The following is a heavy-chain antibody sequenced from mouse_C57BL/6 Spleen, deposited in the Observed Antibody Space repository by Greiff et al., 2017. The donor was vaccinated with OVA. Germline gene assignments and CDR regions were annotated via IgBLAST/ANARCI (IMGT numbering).Heavy chain of an antibody. CDR2: IDPSDSYT. J-gene: IGHJ4*01. CDR3: ARGGQLTYAMDY. D-gene: IGHD3-2*02. V-gene: IGHV1-69*01. CDR1: GYTFTSYW. Sequence: VQLQQSGAELVMPGASVKLSCKASGYTFTSYWMHWVKQRPGQGLEWIGEIDPSDSYTNYNQKFKGKSTLTVDKSSSTAYMQLSSLTSEDSAVYYCARGGQLTYAMDYWGQGTSVTVSS.